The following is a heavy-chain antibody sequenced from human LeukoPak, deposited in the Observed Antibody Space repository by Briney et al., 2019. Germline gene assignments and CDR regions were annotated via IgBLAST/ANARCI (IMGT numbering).Heavy chain of an antibody. Sequence: PGGSLRLSCAASGFTFSSYAMSWVRQAPGKGLEWVSGISGSGGSTYYADFVKGRFTISRDNSKNTLYLQMNSLRADDTAVYYCAKDLRGSYCTSYFDYWGQGTLATVSS. CDR1: GFTFSSYA. CDR3: AKDLRGSYCTSYFDY. J-gene: IGHJ4*02. CDR2: ISGSGGST. D-gene: IGHD1-26*01. V-gene: IGHV3-23*01.